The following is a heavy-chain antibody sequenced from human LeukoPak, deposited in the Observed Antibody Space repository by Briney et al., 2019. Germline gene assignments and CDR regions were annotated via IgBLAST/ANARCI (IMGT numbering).Heavy chain of an antibody. CDR2: IKQDGSEK. J-gene: IGHJ4*02. CDR3: AKDLWGYCSGGSCYSFVFDY. Sequence: GGSLRLSCAASGFTFSSYWMSWVRQAPGKGLEWVANIKQDGSEKYYADSVKGRFTISRDNSKNTLYLQMNSLRAEDTAVYYCAKDLWGYCSGGSCYSFVFDYWGQGTLVTVSS. CDR1: GFTFSSYW. V-gene: IGHV3-7*01. D-gene: IGHD2-15*01.